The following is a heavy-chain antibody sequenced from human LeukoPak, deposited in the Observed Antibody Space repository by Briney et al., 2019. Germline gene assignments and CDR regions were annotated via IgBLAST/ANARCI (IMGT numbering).Heavy chain of an antibody. CDR3: ARDFSNGYFDS. CDR1: GFTFSSYA. J-gene: IGHJ4*02. CDR2: ISHDECNK. D-gene: IGHD3-22*01. Sequence: GGSLRLSCAASGFTFSSYAMSWVRQAPGKGLDWVAVISHDECNKFYADSVKGRFTISRDNSKNKLYLQMNSLRAEDTAVYYCARDFSNGYFDSWGQGTLVTVSS. V-gene: IGHV3-30-3*01.